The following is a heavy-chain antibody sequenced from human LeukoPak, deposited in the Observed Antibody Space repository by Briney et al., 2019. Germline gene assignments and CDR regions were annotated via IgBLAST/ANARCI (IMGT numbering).Heavy chain of an antibody. J-gene: IGHJ3*02. V-gene: IGHV3-48*04. CDR2: ISSSSSTI. D-gene: IGHD5-24*01. CDR3: ATGEMATNRAFDI. Sequence: GGSLRLSCAASGFTFSSYSMNWVRQAPGKGLEWVSYISSSSSTIYYADSVKGRFTISRDNAKNSLYLQMNSLRADDTAVYYCATGEMATNRAFDIWGQGTMVTVSS. CDR1: GFTFSSYS.